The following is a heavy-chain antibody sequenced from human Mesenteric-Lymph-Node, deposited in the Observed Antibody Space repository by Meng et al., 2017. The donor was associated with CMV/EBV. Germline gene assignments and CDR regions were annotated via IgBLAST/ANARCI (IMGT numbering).Heavy chain of an antibody. CDR1: GFTFSASW. J-gene: IGHJ3*02. CDR2: IKHDGTET. V-gene: IGHV3-7*01. CDR3: VKAWRMGGPLSAFDI. D-gene: IGHD1-26*01. Sequence: GGSLRLSCAASGFTFSASWMTWVRQNPGQGLEWVANIKHDGTETNYVDSVKGRFTIFRDNARNSLYLQMSGLRAEDSAVYYCVKAWRMGGPLSAFDIWGQGTMVTVSS.